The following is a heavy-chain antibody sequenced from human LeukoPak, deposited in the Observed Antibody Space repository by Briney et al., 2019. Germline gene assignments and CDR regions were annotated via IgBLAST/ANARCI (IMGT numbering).Heavy chain of an antibody. CDR1: GYTFTSYD. V-gene: IGHV1-8*01. CDR2: MNPNSGNT. J-gene: IGHJ5*02. D-gene: IGHD2-2*01. Sequence: ASVKVSCKASGYTFTSYDINWVRQATGQGLEWMGWMNPNSGNTGYAQKFQGRVTMTRNTSISTAYMELSSLRSEDTAVYYCARDPYRDNWFDPWGQGTLVTVSS. CDR3: ARDPYRDNWFDP.